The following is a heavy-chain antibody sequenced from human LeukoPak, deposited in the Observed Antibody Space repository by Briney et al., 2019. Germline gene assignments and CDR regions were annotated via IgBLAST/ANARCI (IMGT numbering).Heavy chain of an antibody. D-gene: IGHD3-22*01. Sequence: SETLSLTCTVSGGSISSYYWSWIRQPAGKGLEWIGRIYTSGSTNYNPSLKSRVTMSVDTSKNQFSLKLSSVTAADTAVYYCARGVSLGYYDSSGYSEYYFDCWGQGTLVTVSS. J-gene: IGHJ4*02. CDR3: ARGVSLGYYDSSGYSEYYFDC. CDR1: GGSISSYY. V-gene: IGHV4-4*07. CDR2: IYTSGST.